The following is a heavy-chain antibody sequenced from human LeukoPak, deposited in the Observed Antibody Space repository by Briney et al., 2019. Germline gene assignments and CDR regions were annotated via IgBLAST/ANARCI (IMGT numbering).Heavy chain of an antibody. V-gene: IGHV3-7*01. J-gene: IGHJ4*02. CDR1: GFTFSSYW. D-gene: IGHD4-17*01. CDR2: IKQDGSEQ. CDR3: ARDNGDYDY. Sequence: GGSLRLSCAASGFTFSSYWMSWVREAPGKGLEWVGNIKQDGSEQYYVASVQSRFTIPRDNAKNSLYLQMNSLRAEDPAVYYCARDNGDYDYWGQGTLVTVSS.